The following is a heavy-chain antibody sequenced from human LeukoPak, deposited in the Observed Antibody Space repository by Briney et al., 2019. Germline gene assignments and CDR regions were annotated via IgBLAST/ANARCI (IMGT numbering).Heavy chain of an antibody. J-gene: IGHJ3*01. CDR1: GFTVSSNY. D-gene: IGHD6-19*01. V-gene: IGHV3-66*01. CDR3: ASGKYSSGWDDAFDF. CDR2: IYSGGST. Sequence: TGGSLRFSCAASGFTVSSNYMSWVRQAPGKGLEWVSVIYSGGSTYYADAVKGRFTISRDISKNTLYLQMNSLKAEDTAVYYCASGKYSSGWDDAFDFWGQGTMVTVSS.